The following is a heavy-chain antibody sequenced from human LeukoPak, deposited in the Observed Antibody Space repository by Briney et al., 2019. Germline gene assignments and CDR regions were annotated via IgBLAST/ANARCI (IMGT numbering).Heavy chain of an antibody. CDR3: ATVEVGTVDVFDI. Sequence: SETLSLTCTVSGGSVTNYHWSWIRQPAGKGLEWIVRFYTGGSTTYNPSLNGRATMSVDTSMNHFSLKLTSVTAADTAIYYCATVEVGTVDVFDIWGQGTMVTVSS. CDR1: GGSVTNYH. CDR2: FYTGGST. J-gene: IGHJ3*02. V-gene: IGHV4-4*07. D-gene: IGHD1-26*01.